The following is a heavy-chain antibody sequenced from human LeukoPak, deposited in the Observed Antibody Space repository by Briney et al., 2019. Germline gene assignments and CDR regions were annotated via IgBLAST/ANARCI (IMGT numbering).Heavy chain of an antibody. CDR1: GYTFTGYY. CDR3: ARDRGSSSWPTDFDY. CDR2: INPNSGGT. J-gene: IGHJ4*02. D-gene: IGHD6-13*01. Sequence: ASVKVSCKASGYTFTGYYMHWVRQAPGQGLEWMGWINPNSGGTNYAQKFQGRVNMTRDTSISTAYMELSRLRSDDTAVYYCARDRGSSSWPTDFDYWGQGTLVTVS. V-gene: IGHV1-2*02.